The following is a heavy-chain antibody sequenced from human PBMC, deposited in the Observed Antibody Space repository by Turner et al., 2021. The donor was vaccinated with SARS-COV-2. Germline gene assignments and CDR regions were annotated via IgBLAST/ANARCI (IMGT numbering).Heavy chain of an antibody. CDR2: ISSSETV. J-gene: IGHJ4*02. V-gene: IGHV3-48*03. CDR1: GFIFSNYE. Sequence: EVYLEESGGGMVQPGGSLRLSCAASGFIFSNYEMNWVRQAPGKGLEGVAYISSSETVYYAESVKGRFTISRENVKNSVYLQMDSLRAEDTALYYCTRDSGSPGFDYWGRGTLVRVSS. D-gene: IGHD3-10*01. CDR3: TRDSGSPGFDY.